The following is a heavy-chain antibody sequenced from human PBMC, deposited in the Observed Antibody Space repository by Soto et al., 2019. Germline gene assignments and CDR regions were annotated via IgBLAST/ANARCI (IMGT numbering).Heavy chain of an antibody. D-gene: IGHD6-19*01. CDR1: GYTFTSYY. Sequence: ASVKVSCKASGYTFTSYYMHWVRQAPGQGLEWMGIINPSGGSTSYAQKFQGRVTMTRDTSTSTAYMELSSLRSEDTAVYYCAKAGAPLGGAVAGPQISASDAFDIWGQGTMVTVSS. CDR2: INPSGGST. V-gene: IGHV1-46*01. J-gene: IGHJ3*02. CDR3: AKAGAPLGGAVAGPQISASDAFDI.